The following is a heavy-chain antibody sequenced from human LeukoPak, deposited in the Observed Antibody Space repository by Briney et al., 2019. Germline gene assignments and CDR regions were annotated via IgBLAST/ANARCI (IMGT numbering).Heavy chain of an antibody. J-gene: IGHJ3*02. V-gene: IGHV4-34*09. CDR1: GGSFSGYY. D-gene: IGHD2-2*01. CDR2: INHSGST. Sequence: PSETLSLTCAVYGGSFSGYYWSWIRQPPGKGLEWIGEINHSGSTNYNPSLKSRVTISVDTSKNQFSLKLSSVTAADTAVYYCARDLTYCSSTSCYAIGAFDIWGQGTMVTVSS. CDR3: ARDLTYCSSTSCYAIGAFDI.